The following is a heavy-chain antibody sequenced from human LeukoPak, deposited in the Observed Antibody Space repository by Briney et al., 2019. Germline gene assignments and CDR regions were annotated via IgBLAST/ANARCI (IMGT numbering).Heavy chain of an antibody. CDR1: GGSISSYY. J-gene: IGHJ4*02. D-gene: IGHD5-24*01. CDR3: ARGARDGYNYHY. V-gene: IGHV4-59*01. CDR2: IYYSGST. Sequence: SSETLSLTCTVSGGSISSYYWSWIRQPLGKGLEWIGYIYYSGSTNYNPSLKSRVTISVDTSKNQFSLKLSSVTAADTAVYYCARGARDGYNYHYWGQGTLVTVSS.